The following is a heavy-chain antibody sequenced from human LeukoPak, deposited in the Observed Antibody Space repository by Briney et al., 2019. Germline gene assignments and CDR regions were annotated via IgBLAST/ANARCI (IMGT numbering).Heavy chain of an antibody. CDR1: GGSISSYY. Sequence: SETLSLTCTVSGGSISSYYWSWIRQPPGEGLEWIGYIYYSGSTNYNPSLKSRVTISLDTSKNQFSLKLSSVTAADTAVYYCARDGDSYGYAYWGQGTLVTVSS. J-gene: IGHJ4*02. CDR2: IYYSGST. D-gene: IGHD5-18*01. CDR3: ARDGDSYGYAY. V-gene: IGHV4-59*01.